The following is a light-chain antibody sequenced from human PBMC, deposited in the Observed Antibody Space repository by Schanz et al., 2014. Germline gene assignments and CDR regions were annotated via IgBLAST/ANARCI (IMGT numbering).Light chain of an antibody. V-gene: IGKV1-9*01. CDR2: AAS. Sequence: IQLTQSPSSLSASVGDRVTITCRASQGISSYLAWYQQKPGKAPKLLIYAASTLQSGVPSRFSGSGSGTDFTLTISSLQPEDFATYYCQRYYSGRGFGQGTKVEIK. CDR3: QRYYSGRG. J-gene: IGKJ1*01. CDR1: QGISSY.